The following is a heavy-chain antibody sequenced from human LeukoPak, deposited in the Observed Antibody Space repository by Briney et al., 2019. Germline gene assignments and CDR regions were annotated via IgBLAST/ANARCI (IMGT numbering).Heavy chain of an antibody. CDR2: IRSKAYGGTT. D-gene: IGHD6-6*01. CDR3: TRDLPKYSRDPGFDY. CDR1: GFTFGDYA. V-gene: IGHV3-49*04. J-gene: IGHJ4*02. Sequence: PGGSLRLSCTASGFTFGDYAMSWVRQAPGKGLEWVGFIRSKAYGGTTEYAASVKGRFTISRDDSKSIAYLQMNSLKTEDTAVYYCTRDLPKYSRDPGFDYWGQGTLVTVSS.